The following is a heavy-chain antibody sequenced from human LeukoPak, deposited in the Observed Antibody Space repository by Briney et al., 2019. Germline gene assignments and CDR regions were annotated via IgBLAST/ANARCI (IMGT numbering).Heavy chain of an antibody. V-gene: IGHV1-18*04. CDR2: ISAYNGNT. J-gene: IGHJ4*02. CDR3: ARDDFLYYFDY. Sequence: ASVKVSCKASGYTFTGYYMHWVRQAPGQGLEWMGWISAYNGNTNYAQKLQGRVTMTTDTSTSTAYMELRSLRSDDTAVYYCARDDFLYYFDYWGQGTLVTVSS. CDR1: GYTFTGYY. D-gene: IGHD3/OR15-3a*01.